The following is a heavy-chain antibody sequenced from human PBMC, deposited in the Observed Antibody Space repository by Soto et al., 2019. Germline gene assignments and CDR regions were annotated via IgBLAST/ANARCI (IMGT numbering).Heavy chain of an antibody. J-gene: IGHJ4*02. Sequence: QVQLQESGPGLVKPSQTLSLTCTVSGGSISSGGYYWSWIRQHPGKGLELIGYIYYSGSTYYNPSLKSRVTISVDTSKNQFSMKLSSVNAADTAVYYCARSPEATVTAFDYWGQGTLVTVSS. CDR2: IYYSGST. CDR1: GGSISSGGYY. V-gene: IGHV4-31*03. CDR3: ARSPEATVTAFDY. D-gene: IGHD4-17*01.